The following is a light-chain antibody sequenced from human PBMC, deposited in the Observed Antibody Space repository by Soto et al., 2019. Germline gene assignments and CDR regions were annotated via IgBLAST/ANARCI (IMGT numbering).Light chain of an antibody. J-gene: IGKJ2*01. CDR3: HQYNNRLYT. CDR1: QSISSD. V-gene: IGKV3-15*01. Sequence: EIVMTQSPATLSVSPGERATLSCRASQSISSDLAWYHQKPGQPPRLLIHSASARATSIPARFSGTGSGTEFTLTISSLQSEDFAFYNCHQYNNRLYTFGQGTKLEIK. CDR2: SAS.